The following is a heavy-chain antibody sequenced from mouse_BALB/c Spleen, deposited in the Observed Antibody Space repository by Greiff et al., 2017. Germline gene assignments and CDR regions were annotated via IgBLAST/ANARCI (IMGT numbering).Heavy chain of an antibody. V-gene: IGHV1-69*02. D-gene: IGHD1-1*01. CDR2: IDPSDSYT. CDR1: GYTFTSYW. CDR3: ARYPYYYGSTNYYAMDY. J-gene: IGHJ4*01. Sequence: QVQLQQPGAELVKPGASVKLSCKASGYTFTSYWMHWVKQRPGQGLEWIGEIDPSDSYTNYNQKFKGKATLTVDKSSSTAYMQLSSLTSEDSAVYYCARYPYYYGSTNYYAMDYWGQGTSVTVSS.